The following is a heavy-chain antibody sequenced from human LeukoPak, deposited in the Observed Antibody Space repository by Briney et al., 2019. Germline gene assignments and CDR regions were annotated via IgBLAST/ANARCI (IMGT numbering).Heavy chain of an antibody. CDR3: AREAAVVVPAATDY. D-gene: IGHD2-2*01. CDR1: GFTFSSYA. V-gene: IGHV3-23*01. CDR2: VSDSGSNT. J-gene: IGHJ4*02. Sequence: GGSLRLSCAASGFTFSSYAMSWVRQAPGKGLEWVSSVSDSGSNTYYAASVKGRFTISRDNSKNTLFLQMNSLRAEDTAVYYCAREAAVVVPAATDYWGQGTLVTVSS.